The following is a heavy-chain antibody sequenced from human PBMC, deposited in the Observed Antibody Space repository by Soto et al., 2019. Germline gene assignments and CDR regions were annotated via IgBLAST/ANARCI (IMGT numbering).Heavy chain of an antibody. CDR1: GYSFTIYC. J-gene: IGHJ6*02. Sequence: GESLKSSGQSAGYSFTIYCSGWVLQMRWKGLEWMGIIYPGDSDTRYSPSFQGQVTISADKSISTAYLQWSSLKASDTAMYYCARHPPYDFWSGYYTEGDDYYYGMDVWGQGTTVTVSS. CDR3: ARHPPYDFWSGYYTEGDDYYYGMDV. V-gene: IGHV5-51*01. D-gene: IGHD3-3*01. CDR2: IYPGDSDT.